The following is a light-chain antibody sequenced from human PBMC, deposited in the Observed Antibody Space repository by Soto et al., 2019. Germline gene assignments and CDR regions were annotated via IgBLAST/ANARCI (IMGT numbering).Light chain of an antibody. CDR3: KQYDNLPPA. CDR2: DAS. Sequence: DIQMTQSPSTLSASVGARVTITCQASQDISNYLNWYQQKPGKAPKLLIYDASNLETGVPSRFSGSGSGTDFTFTISSLQPEEIATYYCKQYDNLPPAFGQGTRLEIK. V-gene: IGKV1-33*01. CDR1: QDISNY. J-gene: IGKJ5*01.